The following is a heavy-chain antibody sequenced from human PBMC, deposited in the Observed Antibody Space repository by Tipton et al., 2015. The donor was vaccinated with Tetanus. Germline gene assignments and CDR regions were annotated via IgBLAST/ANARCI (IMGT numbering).Heavy chain of an antibody. J-gene: IGHJ6*02. CDR1: GYTFTSYD. CDR3: ASGSSIRHGLDV. CDR2: MNPASGNT. V-gene: IGHV1-8*01. D-gene: IGHD2-2*01. Sequence: QLVQSGPEVKKPGASVRVSCKASGYTFTSYDINWVRQATGQGLEWMGWMNPASGNTGYAQKFQGRVTMTRDTSMSTAFMEVTRLGSEDTAVYYCASGSSIRHGLDVWGHGTSVTVSS.